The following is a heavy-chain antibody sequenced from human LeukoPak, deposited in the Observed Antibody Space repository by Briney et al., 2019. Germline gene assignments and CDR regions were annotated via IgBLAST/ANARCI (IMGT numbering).Heavy chain of an antibody. CDR2: TNQEGSEK. CDR1: GFTISTYW. Sequence: GGSLRLSCAASGFTISTYWMSWVRQAPGKGLEWVANTNQEGSEKYYVDSVKGRFTISRDNAKNSLYLQMNSLRAEDTAVYYCARDTSAETIFGVVSPSHGMDVWGQGTTVTVSS. CDR3: ARDTSAETIFGVVSPSHGMDV. V-gene: IGHV3-7*01. D-gene: IGHD3-3*01. J-gene: IGHJ6*02.